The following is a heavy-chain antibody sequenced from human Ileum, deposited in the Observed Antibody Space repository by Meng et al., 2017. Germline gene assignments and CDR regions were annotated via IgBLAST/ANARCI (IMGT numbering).Heavy chain of an antibody. D-gene: IGHD6-13*01. Sequence: QVRLQQWGAGLLKPSETLSLTCAAYGGSFSGYYWSWVRQSPGKGLEWIAEINHSGSSNYNPSFQSRVTISVDRPRNQFSLKLSSVTAADTGVYYCARPAGYSSDWYKYFQHWGQGTLVTVSS. V-gene: IGHV4-34*02. CDR1: GGSFSGYY. J-gene: IGHJ1*01. CDR2: INHSGSS. CDR3: ARPAGYSSDWYKYFQH.